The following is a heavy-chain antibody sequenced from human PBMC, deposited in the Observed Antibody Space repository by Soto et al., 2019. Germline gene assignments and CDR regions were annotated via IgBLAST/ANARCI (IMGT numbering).Heavy chain of an antibody. CDR2: IDYNGVT. CDR1: GGSIYRSGFY. CDR3: GKVLVGATGHTDSDF. V-gene: IGHV4-39*01. Sequence: SETLSLTCTVSGGSIYRSGFYWGWIRQPPGRGLEWIGNIDYNGVTYSNPSLKSRVTISRDTSKNQFSLKLTSVTAADTALYYCGKVLVGATGHTDSDFWGPGTLVTVSS. J-gene: IGHJ4*02. D-gene: IGHD2-15*01.